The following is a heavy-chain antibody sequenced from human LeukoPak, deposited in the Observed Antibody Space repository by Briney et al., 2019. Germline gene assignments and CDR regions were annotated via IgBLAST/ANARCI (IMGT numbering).Heavy chain of an antibody. CDR1: GFTFSSYA. J-gene: IGHJ3*01. CDR3: AKVDSSERSGIWTAFDV. V-gene: IGHV3-23*01. D-gene: IGHD3-3*01. Sequence: GGSLRLSCAASGFTFSSYAMSWVRQAPGKGLEWVSTISGSGGSTYYADSVKGRFTISRDNSKKTLNLQMNSLTAEDTAVYYCAKVDSSERSGIWTAFDVWGRGTMVTVSS. CDR2: ISGSGGST.